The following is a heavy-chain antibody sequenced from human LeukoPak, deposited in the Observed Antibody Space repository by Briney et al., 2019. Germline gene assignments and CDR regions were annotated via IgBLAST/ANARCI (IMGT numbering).Heavy chain of an antibody. J-gene: IGHJ4*02. CDR2: INSVGSST. V-gene: IGHV3-74*01. CDR1: GFQFSSFW. CDR3: ARERTSGWDAFDF. Sequence: GSLRLSCAASGFQFSSFWMHWVRPATGKGLVWVSRINSVGSSTSYADSVKGRFTISRDNAKNTLYLQMNSLRAEDTAVYYCARERTSGWDAFDFWGQGTLVTVSS. D-gene: IGHD6-19*01.